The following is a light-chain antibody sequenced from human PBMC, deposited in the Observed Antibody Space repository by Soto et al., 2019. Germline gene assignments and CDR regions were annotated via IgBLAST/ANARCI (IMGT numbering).Light chain of an antibody. J-gene: IGLJ1*01. CDR3: ISYAGGSNV. CDR1: SSDVGSYDI. Sequence: QSALTQPPSASGSPGQSVTISCTGTSSDVGSYDIFSWYQQHPGKAPKLMIYVVSKRPSGVPDGFSGSKSGNTDCLTVSGLKAVDGADYYCISYAGGSNVFGTGTTVTVL. V-gene: IGLV2-8*01. CDR2: VVS.